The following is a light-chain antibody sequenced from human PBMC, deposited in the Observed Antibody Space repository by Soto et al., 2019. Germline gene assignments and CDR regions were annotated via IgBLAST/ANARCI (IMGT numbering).Light chain of an antibody. J-gene: IGKJ5*01. CDR2: AAS. CDR1: QDISRW. Sequence: DIQMTQSPSSVSASVGDRVTVTCRASQDISRWLVWYQQKPGKAPKLLIYAASTLRSGVPSRFSGSGSGKNFSLSISSLQSEDFATYYCQQADTFPSTFGQGTRLEIK. CDR3: QQADTFPST. V-gene: IGKV1-12*02.